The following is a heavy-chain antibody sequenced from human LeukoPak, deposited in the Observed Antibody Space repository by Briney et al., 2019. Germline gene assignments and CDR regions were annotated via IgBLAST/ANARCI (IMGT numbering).Heavy chain of an antibody. CDR1: GDPISSGNYY. D-gene: IGHD6-19*01. CDR3: ARHFASSGWLYYFDY. Sequence: PSETLSLTCTVSGDPISSGNYYWGWIRQPPGKGLEWIGSIYYSGSTYYNPSLKSRVTISVDTSKNQFSLKLSSVTAADTAVYYCARHFASSGWLYYFDYWGQGALVTVSS. V-gene: IGHV4-39*01. CDR2: IYYSGST. J-gene: IGHJ4*02.